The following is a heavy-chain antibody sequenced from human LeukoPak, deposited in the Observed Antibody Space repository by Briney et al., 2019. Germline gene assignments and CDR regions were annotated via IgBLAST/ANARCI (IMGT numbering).Heavy chain of an antibody. J-gene: IGHJ4*02. CDR2: IYYSGSA. CDR3: ARQTYYYDSSGYYDRFDY. D-gene: IGHD3-22*01. Sequence: PSETLSLTCTVSGGSISSYYWSWIRQPPGKGLEWIGYIYYSGSANYNPSLKSRVTISVDPSKNQFSLKLSSVTAADTAVYYCARQTYYYDSSGYYDRFDYWGQGTLVTVSS. CDR1: GGSISSYY. V-gene: IGHV4-59*08.